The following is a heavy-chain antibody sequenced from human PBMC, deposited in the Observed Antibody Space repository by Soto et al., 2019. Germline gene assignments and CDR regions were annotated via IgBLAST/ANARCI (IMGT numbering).Heavy chain of an antibody. CDR3: ARVDSSGWYIWTGSFDY. CDR1: GGSFSGYY. CDR2: INHSGST. V-gene: IGHV4-34*01. D-gene: IGHD6-19*01. J-gene: IGHJ4*02. Sequence: QVQLQQWGAGLLKPSETLSLTCAVYGGSFSGYYWSWIRQPPGKGLEWIGEINHSGSTNYNPSLKSRVTISVDTSKNQFSLKLSSVTAADTAVYYCARVDSSGWYIWTGSFDYWGQGTLVTVSS.